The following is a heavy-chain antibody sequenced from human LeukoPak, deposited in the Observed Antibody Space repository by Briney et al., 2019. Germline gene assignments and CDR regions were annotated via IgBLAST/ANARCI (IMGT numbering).Heavy chain of an antibody. J-gene: IGHJ6*02. CDR2: MNPNSGNT. CDR1: GYTFTSYD. Sequence: ASVKVSCKASGYTFTSYDINWVRQATGQGLEWMGWMNPNSGNTGYAQKFQGRVTMTRNTPISTAYMELSSLRSEDTAVYYCARSGVVVPAAMNYYYGMDVWGQGTTVTVSS. V-gene: IGHV1-8*01. CDR3: ARSGVVVPAAMNYYYGMDV. D-gene: IGHD2-2*01.